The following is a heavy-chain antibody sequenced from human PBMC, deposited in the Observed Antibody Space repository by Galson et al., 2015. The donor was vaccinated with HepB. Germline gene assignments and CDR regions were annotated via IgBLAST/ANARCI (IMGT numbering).Heavy chain of an antibody. J-gene: IGHJ4*02. CDR2: IRYDGSNK. V-gene: IGHV3-30*02. Sequence: SLRLSCAASGFTFSSYGMHWVRQAPGKGLEWVAFIRYDGSNKYYADSVKGRFTISRDNSKNTLYLQMNSLRAEDTAVYYCAREGRRDGYKNLDYWGQGTLVTVSS. CDR3: AREGRRDGYKNLDY. D-gene: IGHD5-24*01. CDR1: GFTFSSYG.